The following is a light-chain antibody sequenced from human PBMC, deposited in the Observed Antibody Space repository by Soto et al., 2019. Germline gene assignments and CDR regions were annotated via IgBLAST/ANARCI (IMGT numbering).Light chain of an antibody. J-gene: IGLJ2*01. CDR2: SNN. Sequence: QSVLTQPPSASGTPGQRVTISCSGSSSNIGSNTVNWYQQLPGTAPKLLIYSNNQRPSGVPDRFSGSKSGTSASLASSGLQSEDEADYYCAAWDESLNGHVVFGGGTKLTVL. CDR3: AAWDESLNGHVV. CDR1: SSNIGSNT. V-gene: IGLV1-44*01.